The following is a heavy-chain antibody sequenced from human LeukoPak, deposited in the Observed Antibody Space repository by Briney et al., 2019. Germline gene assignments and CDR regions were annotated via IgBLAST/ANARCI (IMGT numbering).Heavy chain of an antibody. J-gene: IGHJ4*02. V-gene: IGHV4-34*01. CDR2: INHSGST. CDR3: ATLCSTSCYEGYLGY. D-gene: IGHD2-2*01. CDR1: GGSFSGYC. Sequence: SETLSLTCAVYGGSFSGYCWSWIRQPPGRGLEWIGEINHSGSTDYNPSLKSRVTISVDTSKNQFSLKLSSVTAADTAVYYCATLCSTSCYEGYLGYWGQGTLVTVSS.